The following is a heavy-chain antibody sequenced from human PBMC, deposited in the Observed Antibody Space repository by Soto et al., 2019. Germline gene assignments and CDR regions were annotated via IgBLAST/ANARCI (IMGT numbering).Heavy chain of an antibody. CDR1: GYTFTSYY. CDR3: AREETGIAVAGTHDY. J-gene: IGHJ4*02. V-gene: IGHV1-46*01. CDR2: INPSGGST. D-gene: IGHD6-19*01. Sequence: ASVKVSCKASGYTFTSYYMHWVRQAPGQGLEWMGIINPSGGSTSYAQKFQGRVTMTRDTSTSTVYMALSSLRSEDTAVYYCAREETGIAVAGTHDYWGQGTLVTVSS.